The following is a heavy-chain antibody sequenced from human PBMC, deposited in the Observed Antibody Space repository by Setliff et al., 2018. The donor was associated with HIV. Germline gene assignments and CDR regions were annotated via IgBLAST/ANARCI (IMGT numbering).Heavy chain of an antibody. CDR2: IYGSGST. CDR3: TRSLVVTAHLDY. V-gene: IGHV4-4*09. J-gene: IGHJ4*02. CDR1: GASISGFY. D-gene: IGHD2-21*02. Sequence: PSETLSLTCTVSGASISGFYWSWIRQPPGKGLEWIGYIYGSGSTGYNPSLTSRVTMSTDTSKNQFSLKLNSVTAADTAVYYCTRSLVVTAHLDYWGQGTLVTVSS.